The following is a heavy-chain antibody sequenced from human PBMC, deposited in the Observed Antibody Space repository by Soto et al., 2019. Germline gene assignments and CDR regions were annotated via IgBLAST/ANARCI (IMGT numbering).Heavy chain of an antibody. J-gene: IGHJ4*02. CDR1: GFSLNTRGVG. Sequence: QITLKESGPTLVKPTQTLTLTCTFSGFSLNTRGVGVGWIRQPPGKALEWLALISWDGEKRYRPSLKTRLTVHNNTSQHPVVPTITNRDPVHTATYHCAQRRGDHLPGPYYFDLWGQGTLVTVSS. D-gene: IGHD3-3*02. V-gene: IGHV2-5*02. CDR3: AQRRGDHLPGPYYFDL. CDR2: ISWDGEK.